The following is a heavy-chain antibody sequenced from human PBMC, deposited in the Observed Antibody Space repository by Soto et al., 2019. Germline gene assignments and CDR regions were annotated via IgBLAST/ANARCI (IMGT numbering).Heavy chain of an antibody. CDR1: GDSVSSNTAA. D-gene: IGHD6-13*01. Sequence: QVQLQQSGPGLVKPSQTLSLTCAISGDSVSSNTAAWNWIRQSPSRGLEWLGRTYYRSKWYNDYALSVKSRITINPDTSKNHFSLQLNSVTPEDTAVYYCARGRVGSSWYVVAYNWFDSWGQGTLVTVSP. V-gene: IGHV6-1*01. CDR2: TYYRSKWYN. J-gene: IGHJ5*01. CDR3: ARGRVGSSWYVVAYNWFDS.